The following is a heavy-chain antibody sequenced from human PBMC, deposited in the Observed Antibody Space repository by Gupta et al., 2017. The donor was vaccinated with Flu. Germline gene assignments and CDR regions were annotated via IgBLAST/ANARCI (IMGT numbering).Heavy chain of an antibody. CDR2: ISYIGST. V-gene: IGHV4-30-4*01. Sequence: QVQLQESGPGLVKPSQTLSLTCTVSGGSISSGDYSWSWIRQPPGKGLEWIGYISYIGSTYYNPSLKSRLTLSVDTSRDQFSLKLSSVTAADTAVYYCARELRWVPWSGKTPYYFDYWGQGVLVTVSS. D-gene: IGHD3-3*01. CDR3: ARELRWVPWSGKTPYYFDY. J-gene: IGHJ4*02. CDR1: GGSISSGDYS.